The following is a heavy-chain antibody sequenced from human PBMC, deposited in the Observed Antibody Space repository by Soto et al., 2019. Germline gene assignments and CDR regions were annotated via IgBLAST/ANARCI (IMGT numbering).Heavy chain of an antibody. CDR2: MNPNSGNT. Sequence: ASVKVSCKASGYTFTNYDINWVRQATGQGLEWMGWMNPNSGNTGYAQKFQGRVTMTRNTSTSTAYMELSSLRSDDAAVYYCARVYSHYAYWGQGTLVTVSS. D-gene: IGHD4-4*01. J-gene: IGHJ4*02. CDR1: GYTFTNYD. CDR3: ARVYSHYAY. V-gene: IGHV1-8*01.